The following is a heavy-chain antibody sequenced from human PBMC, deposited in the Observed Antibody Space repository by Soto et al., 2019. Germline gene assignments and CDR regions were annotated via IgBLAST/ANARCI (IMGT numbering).Heavy chain of an antibody. D-gene: IGHD2-21*02. CDR3: AGQRTTVVTQAYFDH. Sequence: SETLSLTCIVSGESISSSSYYWGWIRQPPGKGLEWIGSIYYSGRTYYNPSFKSRVTISIDTSKNQFSLKLSSVTATDTAVYYCAGQRTTVVTQAYFDHWGQGALVTVSS. CDR2: IYYSGRT. V-gene: IGHV4-39*01. CDR1: GESISSSSYY. J-gene: IGHJ4*02.